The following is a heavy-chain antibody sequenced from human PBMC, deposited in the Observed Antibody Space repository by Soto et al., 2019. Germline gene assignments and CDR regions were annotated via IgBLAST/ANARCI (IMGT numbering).Heavy chain of an antibody. Sequence: ASVKVSCKASGYTFTSYGISWVRQAPGQGLEWMGWISAYNGNTNYAQKLQGRVTMTTDTSTSTAYTELRSLRSDDTAVYYCAREPSYYDILTGYYSTWFDPWGQGTLVTVSS. J-gene: IGHJ5*02. V-gene: IGHV1-18*01. D-gene: IGHD3-9*01. CDR3: AREPSYYDILTGYYSTWFDP. CDR2: ISAYNGNT. CDR1: GYTFTSYG.